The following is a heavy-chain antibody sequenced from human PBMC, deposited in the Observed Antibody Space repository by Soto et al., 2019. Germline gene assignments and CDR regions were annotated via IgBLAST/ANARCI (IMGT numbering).Heavy chain of an antibody. CDR2: MSHDGINK. CDR1: GFSFSSYA. V-gene: IGHV3-30-3*01. Sequence: QVRLVESGGGVVQPGRSLRLSCTASGFSFSSYAMYWFRQPTGKWLEWVAVMSHDGINKHYADSVKGRVTVSRDNSNPSLDLQLNSLRGEDTAMYYCARDMYISDYFGKWFDSWGQGTLVTVSS. D-gene: IGHD6-19*01. CDR3: ARDMYISDYFGKWFDS. J-gene: IGHJ5*01.